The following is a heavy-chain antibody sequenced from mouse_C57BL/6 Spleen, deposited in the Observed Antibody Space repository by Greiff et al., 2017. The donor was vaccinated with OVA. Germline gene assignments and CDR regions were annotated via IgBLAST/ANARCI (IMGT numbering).Heavy chain of an antibody. CDR3: ARRYYDYDDYYAMDY. V-gene: IGHV1-59*01. D-gene: IGHD2-4*01. CDR1: GYTFTSYW. CDR2: IDPSDSYT. Sequence: QVQLQQSGAELVRPGTSVKLSCKASGYTFTSYWMHWVKQRPGQGLEWIGVIDPSDSYTNYNQKFKGKATLTVDTSSSTAYMQLSSLTSEDSAVYYCARRYYDYDDYYAMDYWGQGTSVTVSS. J-gene: IGHJ4*01.